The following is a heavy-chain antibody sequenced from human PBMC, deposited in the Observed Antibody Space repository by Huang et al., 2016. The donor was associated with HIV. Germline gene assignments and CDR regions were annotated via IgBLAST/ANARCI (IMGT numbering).Heavy chain of an antibody. CDR2: NNHSGST. J-gene: IGHJ3*02. CDR3: ARERMMSWLDDHDAFDI. V-gene: IGHV4-34*01. CDR1: GGSFSGYY. Sequence: QVQLQQWGAGLLKPSETLSLTCAVYGGSFSGYYWSWIRQSPGKGLEWIGENNHSGSTNNTPSLKSRLTISVDTSKNQFSLKLSSVTAADTAVYYCARERMMSWLDDHDAFDIWGQGTMVTVSS. D-gene: IGHD1-1*01.